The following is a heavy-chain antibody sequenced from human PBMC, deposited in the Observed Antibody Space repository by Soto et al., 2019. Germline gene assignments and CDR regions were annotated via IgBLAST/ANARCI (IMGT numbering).Heavy chain of an antibody. CDR3: ARDSPKLRYFDWFLPEHLDV. D-gene: IGHD3-9*01. CDR1: GYTFTSYY. Sequence: ASVKVSCKASGYTFTSYYMHWVRQAPGQGLEWMGIINPSGGSTSYAQKFQGRVTMTRDTSTSTVYMELSSLRSEDTAVYYCARDSPKLRYFDWFLPEHLDVWSQGTTVTVSS. CDR2: INPSGGST. J-gene: IGHJ6*02. V-gene: IGHV1-46*03.